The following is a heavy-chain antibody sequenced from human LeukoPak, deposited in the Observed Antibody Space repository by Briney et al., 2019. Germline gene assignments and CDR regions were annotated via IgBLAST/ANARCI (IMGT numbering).Heavy chain of an antibody. D-gene: IGHD3-10*01. CDR3: ARGERDLWFGELGMDV. CDR2: IYHSGST. Sequence: SQTLSLTCTVSGGSISSGGYYWSWIRQPPGKGLEWIGYIYHSGSTYYNPSLKSRVTLSIDTSKNQFSLKLNSVTAADTAVYYCARGERDLWFGELGMDVWGQGTTVTVSS. V-gene: IGHV4-30-2*01. J-gene: IGHJ6*02. CDR1: GGSISSGGYY.